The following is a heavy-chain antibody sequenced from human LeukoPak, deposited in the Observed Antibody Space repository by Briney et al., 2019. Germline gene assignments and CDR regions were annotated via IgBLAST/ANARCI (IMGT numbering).Heavy chain of an antibody. CDR1: GYTFTGYG. Sequence: GASVKVSCKASGYTFTGYGISWVRQAPGQGLEWMGWISAYNGNTNYAQKLQGRVTMTRNTSISTAYMELSSLRSEDTAVYYCARRKSGHRGGTREYYFDYWGQGTLVTVSS. CDR2: ISAYNGNT. V-gene: IGHV1-18*01. CDR3: ARRKSGHRGGTREYYFDY. D-gene: IGHD3-10*01. J-gene: IGHJ4*02.